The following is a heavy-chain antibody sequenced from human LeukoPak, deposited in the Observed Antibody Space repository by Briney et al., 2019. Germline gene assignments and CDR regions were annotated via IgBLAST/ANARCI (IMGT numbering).Heavy chain of an antibody. Sequence: SETLSLTCAVYGGSFSGYYWSWIRQPPGKGLEWIGEINHSGSTYYNPSLKSRVTISVDTSKNQFSLKLSSVTAADTAVYYCARDHPSEELVVIKTGAFDIWGQGTMVTVSS. J-gene: IGHJ3*02. V-gene: IGHV4-34*01. CDR3: ARDHPSEELVVIKTGAFDI. CDR1: GGSFSGYY. D-gene: IGHD3-22*01. CDR2: INHSGST.